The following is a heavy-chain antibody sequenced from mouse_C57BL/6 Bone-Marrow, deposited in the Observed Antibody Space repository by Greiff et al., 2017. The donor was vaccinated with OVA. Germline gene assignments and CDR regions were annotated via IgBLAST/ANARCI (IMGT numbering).Heavy chain of an antibody. V-gene: IGHV1-64*01. CDR2: IHTHSGST. Sequence: QVQLQQPGAELVKPGASVKLSCTASGYTFTSYWMHWVKQRPGQGLEWIGMIHTHSGSTNYNEKFKSKATLTVDKSSSTAYMQLSSLTSEDSAVYYCAREGVYSGFAYWGQGTLVTVSA. CDR1: GYTFTSYW. D-gene: IGHD2-12*01. CDR3: AREGVYSGFAY. J-gene: IGHJ3*01.